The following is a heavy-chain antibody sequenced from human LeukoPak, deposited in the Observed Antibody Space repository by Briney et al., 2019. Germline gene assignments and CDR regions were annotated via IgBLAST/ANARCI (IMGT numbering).Heavy chain of an antibody. D-gene: IGHD6-13*01. CDR2: INPNSGGT. J-gene: IGHJ6*03. CDR3: ARSRRIAAAGTPFNYYMDV. Sequence: ASVKVSCKASGYTFTGYYMHWVRQAPGQGLEWMGWINPNSGGTNYAQKFQGRVTMTRDTSISTAYMELSRLRSDDTAVYHCARSRRIAAAGTPFNYYMDVWGKGTTVTVSS. CDR1: GYTFTGYY. V-gene: IGHV1-2*02.